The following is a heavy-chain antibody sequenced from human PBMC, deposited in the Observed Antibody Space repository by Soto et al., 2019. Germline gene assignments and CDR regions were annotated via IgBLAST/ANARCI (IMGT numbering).Heavy chain of an antibody. J-gene: IGHJ6*02. CDR2: IYQSGST. V-gene: IGHV4-30-2*01. CDR1: RGSISRGGYS. D-gene: IGHD4-4*01. Sequence: TLSLTCAVSRGSISRGGYSWSWIRQPPGKSLERIGYIYQSGSTYYNPSLKSRVTISVDRSRNQFSLKLSSVTAADTAVYFCATQSYSNSGAYYYYAMDVWGQGTTVTVSS. CDR3: ATQSYSNSGAYYYYAMDV.